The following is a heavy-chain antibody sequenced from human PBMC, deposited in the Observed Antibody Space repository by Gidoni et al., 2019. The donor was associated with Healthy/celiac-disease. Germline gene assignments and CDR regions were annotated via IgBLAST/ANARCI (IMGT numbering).Heavy chain of an antibody. CDR2: TYYRSKWYN. CDR3: ARDQIVVVVAATPIAYYYGMDV. Sequence: QVQLQQSGPGLVKPSQTLTLTCAISGDSVSSNSAAWNWIRQSPSRGLEWLGRTYYRSKWYNDYAVSVKSRITINPDTSKNQFSLQLNSVTPEDTAVYYCARDQIVVVVAATPIAYYYGMDVWGQGTTVTVSS. D-gene: IGHD2-15*01. J-gene: IGHJ6*02. V-gene: IGHV6-1*01. CDR1: GDSVSSNSAA.